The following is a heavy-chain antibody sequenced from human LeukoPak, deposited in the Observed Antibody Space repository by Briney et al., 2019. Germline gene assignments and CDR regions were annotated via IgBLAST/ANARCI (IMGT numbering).Heavy chain of an antibody. CDR3: ARGVVDSGEIAY. Sequence: ASVKVSCKASGYTFTSYGISWVRQAPGQGLEWMGWISAYNGNRNYAQKFQGRVTMTRDTSINTAYMELSRLISEDTAVYYCARGVVDSGEIAYWGQGTLVTVSS. CDR2: ISAYNGNR. J-gene: IGHJ4*02. CDR1: GYTFTSYG. D-gene: IGHD1-26*01. V-gene: IGHV1-18*01.